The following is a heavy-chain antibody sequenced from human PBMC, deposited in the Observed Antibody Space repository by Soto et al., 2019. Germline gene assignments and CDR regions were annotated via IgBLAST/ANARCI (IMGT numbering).Heavy chain of an antibody. CDR3: IKPIPASVYYYGMDV. D-gene: IGHD2-2*01. Sequence: EVQLVETGGGLVQPGGSLKLSCAASGFALSGSTMHWVRQASGKGLEWVGRIRSKGNTYATSYAASVQGRFTISRDVSKNTAFLEMNSLKTEDTAVYYCIKPIPASVYYYGMDVWGQGTTVTVSS. V-gene: IGHV3-73*02. J-gene: IGHJ6*02. CDR2: IRSKGNTYAT. CDR1: GFALSGST.